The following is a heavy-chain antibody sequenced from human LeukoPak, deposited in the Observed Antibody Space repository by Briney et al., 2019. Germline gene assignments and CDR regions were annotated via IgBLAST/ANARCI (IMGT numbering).Heavy chain of an antibody. CDR2: IIPILGIA. J-gene: IGHJ1*01. CDR1: GGTFSSYA. CDR3: ARDYYDSSGYQH. D-gene: IGHD3-22*01. Sequence: SVKVSCKASGGTFSSYAISWVRQAPGQGLDWMGRIIPILGIANYAQKFQGRVTITADKSTSTAYMELSSLRSEDTAVYYCARDYYDSSGYQHWGQGTLVTVSS. V-gene: IGHV1-69*04.